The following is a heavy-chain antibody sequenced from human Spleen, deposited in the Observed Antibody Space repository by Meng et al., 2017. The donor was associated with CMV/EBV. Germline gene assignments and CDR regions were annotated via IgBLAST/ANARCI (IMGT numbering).Heavy chain of an antibody. CDR2: ISAYNGNT. Sequence: SGYTFTSYGISWVRQAPGQGLEWMGWISAYNGNTTYAQKLQGRVTMPTDTSTSTAYMELRSLRSDDTAVYYCASSYGGYDSSGYYFDYWGQGTLVTVSS. V-gene: IGHV1-18*01. J-gene: IGHJ4*02. CDR1: GYTFTSYG. D-gene: IGHD3-22*01. CDR3: ASSYGGYDSSGYYFDY.